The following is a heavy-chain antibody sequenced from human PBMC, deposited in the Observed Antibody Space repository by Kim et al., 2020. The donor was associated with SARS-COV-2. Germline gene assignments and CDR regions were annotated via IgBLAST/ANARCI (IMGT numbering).Heavy chain of an antibody. V-gene: IGHV4-39*07. Sequence: SETLSLTCTVSGGSISSSSYYWGWIRQPKGKGLEWIGSIYYSGSTYYNPSLKSRVTISVDTSKNQFSLKLSSVTAADTAVYYCARDERAYCGGDCYSRWFDPWGQGTLVTVSS. J-gene: IGHJ5*02. CDR2: IYYSGST. CDR1: GGSISSSSYY. CDR3: ARDERAYCGGDCYSRWFDP. D-gene: IGHD2-21*02.